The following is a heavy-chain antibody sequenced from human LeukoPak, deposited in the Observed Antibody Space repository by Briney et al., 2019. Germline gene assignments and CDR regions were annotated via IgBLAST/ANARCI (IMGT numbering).Heavy chain of an antibody. CDR2: ISYSGST. V-gene: IGHV4-59*08. CDR1: GGSISGYY. Sequence: SEALSLTCTVSGGSISGYYWTWIRQPPGKGLEWIGYISYSGSTSSHPSLKSRVIISLDMSKSQFSLKLTSVTAADTAVYYCVRGYSGYPYYLDYWGQGTLVTVSS. CDR3: VRGYSGYPYYLDY. D-gene: IGHD5-12*01. J-gene: IGHJ4*02.